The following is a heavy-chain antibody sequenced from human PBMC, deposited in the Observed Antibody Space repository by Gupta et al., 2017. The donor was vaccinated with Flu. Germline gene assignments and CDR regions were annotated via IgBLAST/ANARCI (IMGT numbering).Heavy chain of an antibody. D-gene: IGHD2-15*01. Sequence: QVQLVQSGAAVKKPGSSVKVSCKASGGTFSSYAISWVRQAPGQGLEWMGGIIPIFGTANYAQKFQGRVTITADKSTSTAYMELSSLRSEDTAVYYCARDGGYCSGGSCYSFDYWGQGTLVTVSS. CDR2: IIPIFGTA. J-gene: IGHJ4*02. CDR3: ARDGGYCSGGSCYSFDY. CDR1: GGTFSSYA. V-gene: IGHV1-69*06.